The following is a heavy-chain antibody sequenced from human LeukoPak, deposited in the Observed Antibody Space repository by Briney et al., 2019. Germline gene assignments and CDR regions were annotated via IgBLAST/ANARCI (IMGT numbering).Heavy chain of an antibody. CDR3: AREYSSSSSPRFDY. V-gene: IGHV3-7*01. CDR1: GFTFSSYW. CDR2: IKQDGSEK. D-gene: IGHD6-6*01. J-gene: IGHJ4*02. Sequence: GGSLRLSCAASGFTFSSYWMGWVRQAPGKGLEWVANIKQDGSEKYYMDSVKGRFTTSRDNAKNSLYLQMNSLRAEDTAVYYCAREYSSSSSPRFDYWGQGTLVTVSS.